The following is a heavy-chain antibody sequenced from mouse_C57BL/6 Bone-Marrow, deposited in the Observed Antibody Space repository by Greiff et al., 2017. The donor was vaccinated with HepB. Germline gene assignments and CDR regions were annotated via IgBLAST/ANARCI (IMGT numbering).Heavy chain of an antibody. CDR2: ISYDGSN. CDR1: GYSITSGYY. D-gene: IGHD1-1*02. Sequence: EVQRVESGPGLVKPSQSLSLTCSVTGYSITSGYYWNWIRQFPGNKLEWMGYISYDGSNNYNPSLKNRISITRDTSKNQFFLKLNSVTTEDTATYYCARDGLWPLDYWGQGTTLTVSS. J-gene: IGHJ2*01. V-gene: IGHV3-6*01. CDR3: ARDGLWPLDY.